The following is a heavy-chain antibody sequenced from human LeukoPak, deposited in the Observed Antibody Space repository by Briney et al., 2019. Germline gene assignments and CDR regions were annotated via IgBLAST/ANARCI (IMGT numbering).Heavy chain of an antibody. CDR2: ISGSGRAA. V-gene: IGHV3-23*01. Sequence: GGSLRLSCAGSGFTFSTSAMSWVRQAPGKGLEWVSGISGSGRAAYYTDSVKGRFTISRDNSKDTLYLQMNSLRAEDTAVYYCARAETEYCSSTSCSDPWVWGQGTLVTVSS. D-gene: IGHD2-2*01. CDR3: ARAETEYCSSTSCSDPWV. J-gene: IGHJ4*02. CDR1: GFTFSTSA.